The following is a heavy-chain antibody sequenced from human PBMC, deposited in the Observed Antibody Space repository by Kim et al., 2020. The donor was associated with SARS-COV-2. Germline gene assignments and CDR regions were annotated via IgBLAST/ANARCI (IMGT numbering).Heavy chain of an antibody. Sequence: GSLRLSCAASGFTFSSYEMNWVRQAPGKGLEWVSHITGSGTTIYYADSVRGRFTISRDNAENSLFLQMNSLRVEDTAVYYCVRDVDAAGAIWDHWGQGTLVTVSS. J-gene: IGHJ4*02. V-gene: IGHV3-48*03. D-gene: IGHD1-26*01. CDR3: VRDVDAAGAIWDH. CDR2: ITGSGTTI. CDR1: GFTFSSYE.